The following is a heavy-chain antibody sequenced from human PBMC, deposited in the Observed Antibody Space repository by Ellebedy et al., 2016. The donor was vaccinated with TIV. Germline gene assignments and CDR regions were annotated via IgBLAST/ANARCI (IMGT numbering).Heavy chain of an antibody. CDR2: INPNSGGT. D-gene: IGHD3-22*01. Sequence: AASVKVSCKASGYTFTGYYMHWVRQAPGQGLEWMGWINPNSGGTNYAQKFQGWVTMTRDTSISTAYMELSRLRSDDTAVYYCAREGRYYDSSGSFDYWGQGTLVTVSS. V-gene: IGHV1-2*04. CDR3: AREGRYYDSSGSFDY. J-gene: IGHJ4*02. CDR1: GYTFTGYY.